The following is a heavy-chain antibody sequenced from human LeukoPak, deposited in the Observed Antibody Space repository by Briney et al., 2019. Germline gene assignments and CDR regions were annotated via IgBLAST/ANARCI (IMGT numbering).Heavy chain of an antibody. CDR3: VRGTGY. CDR1: GFTFSTYV. CDR2: ISSNGDNT. Sequence: GGSLRLSCSVSGFTFSTYVMHWVRQAPGKGLEYVSAISSNGDNTYYADSVKGRFTISRDNSKNTLYLQMSSLRPDDTAVYLCVRGTGYWGQGTLVTVSS. J-gene: IGHJ4*02. V-gene: IGHV3-64D*06.